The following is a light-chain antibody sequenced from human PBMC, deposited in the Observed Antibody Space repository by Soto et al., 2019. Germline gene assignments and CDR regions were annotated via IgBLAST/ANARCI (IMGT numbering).Light chain of an antibody. CDR2: DVS. Sequence: QYALTQPASVSGSPGQSITISCTGTSSDVGGYNYVSWYQQHPGKAPKLMIYDVSNRPSGVSNRFSGSKSGNTASLTIAGLQAEDEADYYCSSYTISSTQVFGTGTKVTVL. CDR3: SSYTISSTQV. CDR1: SSDVGGYNY. J-gene: IGLJ1*01. V-gene: IGLV2-14*01.